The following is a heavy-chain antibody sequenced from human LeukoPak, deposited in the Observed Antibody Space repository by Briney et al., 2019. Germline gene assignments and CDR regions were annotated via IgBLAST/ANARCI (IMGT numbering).Heavy chain of an antibody. CDR3: AKDYSSGWTRFDY. V-gene: IGHV4-4*07. D-gene: IGHD6-19*01. CDR1: GDSISSYY. J-gene: IGHJ4*02. Sequence: PSETLSLTCTVSGDSISSYYWSWIRQPPGKGLEWIGRIYTSGSTNYNPSLKSRVTMSVDTSKNQFSLKLSSVTAADTAVYYCAKDYSSGWTRFDYWGQGTLVTVSS. CDR2: IYTSGST.